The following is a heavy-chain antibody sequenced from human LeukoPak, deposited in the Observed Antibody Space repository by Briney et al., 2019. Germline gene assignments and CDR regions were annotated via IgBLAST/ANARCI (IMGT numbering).Heavy chain of an antibody. D-gene: IGHD2-8*01. CDR3: ARLAYCSNDVCYSNYYYSMDV. CDR1: GYTFSSYW. CDR2: IYPDDSDT. J-gene: IGHJ6*03. Sequence: GESLKISCKGSGYTFSSYWIGWVRQMPGKGLEWMGIIYPDDSDTRYSPSFQGQVTISADKSISTAYLQWSSLKASDTAMYYCARLAYCSNDVCYSNYYYSMDVWGKGTTVPVSS. V-gene: IGHV5-51*01.